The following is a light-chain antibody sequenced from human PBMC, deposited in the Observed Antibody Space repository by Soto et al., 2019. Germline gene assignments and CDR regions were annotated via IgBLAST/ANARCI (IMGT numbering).Light chain of an antibody. V-gene: IGKV1-39*01. CDR1: QSISNH. CDR2: AAS. CDR3: QQSYSTPPGYT. J-gene: IGKJ2*01. Sequence: DIQMTQSPSSLSASVGDRVTITCRASQSISNHLSWYQQKPGKAPKLLIYAASSLQSGVPSRFSGSGSGTDFTLTISSMQPEDFAPYYCQQSYSTPPGYTFGQGTKVEI.